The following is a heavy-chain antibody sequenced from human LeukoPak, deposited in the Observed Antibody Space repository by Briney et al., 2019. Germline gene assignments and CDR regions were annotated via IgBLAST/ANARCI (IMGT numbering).Heavy chain of an antibody. CDR3: ARDVSSTWYDWFDP. CDR1: GFTFSSYA. J-gene: IGHJ5*02. D-gene: IGHD6-13*01. V-gene: IGHV3-23*01. CDR2: ISDSGGST. Sequence: GGSLRLSCAASGFTFSSYAMGWVRQAPGKGLEWVSAISDSGGSTYYADSVKGRFTISRDNFKNTLHLQMNSLRAEDTAVYYCARDVSSTWYDWFDPWGQGTLVTVSS.